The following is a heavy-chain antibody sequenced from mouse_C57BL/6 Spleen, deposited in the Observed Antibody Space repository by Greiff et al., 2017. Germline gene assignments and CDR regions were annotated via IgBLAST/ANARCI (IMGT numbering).Heavy chain of an antibody. CDR2: IYPGDGDT. V-gene: IGHV1-82*01. CDR3: AIGNYHWYFDV. J-gene: IGHJ1*03. Sequence: QVQLQQSGPELVKPGASVKISCKASGYAFSSSWMNWVKQRPGKGLEWIGRIYPGDGDTNYNGKFKGKATLTADKSSSTAYMQLSSLTSEDSAVYFCAIGNYHWYFDVWGTGTTVTVSS. CDR1: GYAFSSSW. D-gene: IGHD2-1*01.